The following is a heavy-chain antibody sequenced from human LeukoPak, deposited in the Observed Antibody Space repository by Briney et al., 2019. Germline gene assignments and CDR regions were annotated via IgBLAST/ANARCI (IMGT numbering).Heavy chain of an antibody. V-gene: IGHV4-39*06. Sequence: SETLSLTCTVSGGSISSSPYYWGWIRQPPGNGLEWIGSIYYSGTTHYNPSLESRVTISVDTSKNQFPLKLASVTAADTAIYYCAKGAGGFSYYNWFDPWGQGTLVTVSS. CDR2: IYYSGTT. CDR3: AKGAGGFSYYNWFDP. CDR1: GGSISSSPYY. J-gene: IGHJ5*02. D-gene: IGHD5-18*01.